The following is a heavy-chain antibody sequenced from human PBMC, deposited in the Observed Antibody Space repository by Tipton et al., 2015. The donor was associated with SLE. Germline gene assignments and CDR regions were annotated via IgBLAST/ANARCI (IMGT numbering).Heavy chain of an antibody. Sequence: TLSLTCTVSGGSISSYYWSWIRQPPGKGLEWIGYIYYSGSTNYNPSLKSRVTISVDTSKNQFSLKLSSVTAADTAVYYCARRTRYYDSSGHFDYWGQGTLVTVSS. CDR1: GGSISSYY. D-gene: IGHD3-22*01. CDR3: ARRTRYYDSSGHFDY. CDR2: IYYSGST. J-gene: IGHJ4*02. V-gene: IGHV4-59*08.